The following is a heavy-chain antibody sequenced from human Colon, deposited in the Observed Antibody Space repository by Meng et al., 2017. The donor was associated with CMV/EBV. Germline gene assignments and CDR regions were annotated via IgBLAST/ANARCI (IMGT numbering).Heavy chain of an antibody. J-gene: IGHJ4*02. Sequence: SCKTSGYSFGNSNIKGVRQATGQGLEWMGRVNPKSSDTEYTQKYQGRITVTKDTATNTVYMELNSLTTDDTAVYYCARHSSGWSILDYWGQGALVTVSS. D-gene: IGHD6-19*01. V-gene: IGHV1-8*03. CDR3: ARHSSGWSILDY. CDR1: GYSFGNSN. CDR2: VNPKSSDT.